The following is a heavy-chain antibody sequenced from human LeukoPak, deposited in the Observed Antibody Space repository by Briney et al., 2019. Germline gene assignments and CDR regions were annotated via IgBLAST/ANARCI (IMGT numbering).Heavy chain of an antibody. CDR3: ATGPGYSYGYSGRDY. J-gene: IGHJ4*02. D-gene: IGHD5-18*01. V-gene: IGHV4-34*01. Sequence: SETLSLTCAVYGGSFSGYYWSWIRQPPGKGLEWIGEINDIGSTNYNPSLKSRVTISVDTSKNQFSLQLTSVPAADTAVYYCATGPGYSYGYSGRDYWGQGTLVTVSS. CDR1: GGSFSGYY. CDR2: INDIGST.